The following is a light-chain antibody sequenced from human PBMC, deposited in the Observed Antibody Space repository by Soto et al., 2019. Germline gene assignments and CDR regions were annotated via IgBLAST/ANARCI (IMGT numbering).Light chain of an antibody. Sequence: VLTQTPLSLSVTPGQPASMSCKSSQSLLYSDRKTYLYWYLQRPGQPPQLLIYDGSNRFSGVPDRFSGSGSGTDFTLKISRVEAEDVGVYYCMQRSHVPITFGQGTRLEIK. CDR1: QSLLYSDRKTY. V-gene: IGKV2D-29*01. CDR3: MQRSHVPIT. CDR2: DGS. J-gene: IGKJ5*01.